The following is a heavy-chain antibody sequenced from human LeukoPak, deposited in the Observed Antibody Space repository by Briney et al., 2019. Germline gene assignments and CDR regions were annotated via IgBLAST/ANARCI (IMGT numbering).Heavy chain of an antibody. CDR2: FDPEDGET. J-gene: IGHJ4*02. V-gene: IGHV1-24*01. CDR1: GYTLTELS. D-gene: IGHD1-26*01. Sequence: ASVKVSCKVSGYTLTELSMHWVRQAPGKGLEWMGGFDPEDGETIYAQKFQGRVTMTTDTSTSTAYMELRSLRSDDTAVYYCARDLSLVGATTSDYWGQGTLVTVSS. CDR3: ARDLSLVGATTSDY.